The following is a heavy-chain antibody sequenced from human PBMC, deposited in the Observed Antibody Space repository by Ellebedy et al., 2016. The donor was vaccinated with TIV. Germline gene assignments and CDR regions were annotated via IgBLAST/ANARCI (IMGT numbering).Heavy chain of an antibody. D-gene: IGHD3-16*01. Sequence: PGGSLRLSCAASGFSFRSYWMSWVRQAPGKGLEWVANIYQDGGVQYYVDSVKGRFTIPRDNADNSLFLQMNSLRAEDTAVYYCARRGSYGDYAVQINSGFDAWGRGTLVAVSS. V-gene: IGHV3-7*01. J-gene: IGHJ5*02. CDR3: ARRGSYGDYAVQINSGFDA. CDR2: IYQDGGVQ. CDR1: GFSFRSYW.